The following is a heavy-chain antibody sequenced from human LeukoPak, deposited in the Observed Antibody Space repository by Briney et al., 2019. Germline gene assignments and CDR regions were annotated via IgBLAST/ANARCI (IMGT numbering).Heavy chain of an antibody. V-gene: IGHV3-66*04. CDR1: VFTVSTIY. CDR3: ARHFGVISKGVYYYYYGLDV. D-gene: IGHD3-3*01. J-gene: IGHJ6*02. CDR2: VYSGGST. Sequence: GGSLRLSCAASVFTVSTIYMSWVRQAPGKGLEWVSVVYSGGSTYYADSVKGRFTISRDNSKSTLYLQMSSLRAEDTAVYYCARHFGVISKGVYYYYYGLDVWGQGTTVTVSS.